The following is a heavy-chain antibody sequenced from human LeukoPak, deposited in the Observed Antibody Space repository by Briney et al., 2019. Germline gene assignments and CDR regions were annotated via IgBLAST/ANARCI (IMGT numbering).Heavy chain of an antibody. Sequence: SETLSLTCTVSGGSISSHYWSWIRQPPGKGLEYIGYVDHTGNTNYNPSLKSRLTISQDTSKNRFSLKLSSVTAADTAVYYCARSSVVRGVIITLFDYWGQGTLVTVSS. J-gene: IGHJ4*02. D-gene: IGHD3-10*01. CDR2: VDHTGNT. CDR1: GGSISSHY. V-gene: IGHV4-59*11. CDR3: ARSSVVRGVIITLFDY.